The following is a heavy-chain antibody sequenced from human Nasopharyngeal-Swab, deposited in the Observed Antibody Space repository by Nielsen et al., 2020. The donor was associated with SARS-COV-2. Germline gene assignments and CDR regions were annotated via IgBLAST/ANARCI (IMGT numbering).Heavy chain of an antibody. J-gene: IGHJ4*02. CDR1: GFTFSGYW. CDR3: VRLSIAAAGVDF. V-gene: IGHV3-7*01. Sequence: GESLKISCAASGFTFSGYWMSWVRQAPGKGLEWVANIKQDGSETYYVDSVKGRFTISRDNAKNSLYLQMNSLRAEDTAVFYCVRLSIAAAGVDFWGQGTLVTVSS. D-gene: IGHD6-13*01. CDR2: IKQDGSET.